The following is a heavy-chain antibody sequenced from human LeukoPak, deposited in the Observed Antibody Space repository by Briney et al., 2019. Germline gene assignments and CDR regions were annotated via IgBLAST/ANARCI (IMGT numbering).Heavy chain of an antibody. J-gene: IGHJ4*02. CDR2: ISSAGGYI. Sequence: GGSLRLSCAASGFTFSSYTLNWVRQAPGKGLEWVSSISSAGGYIYYADSVKGRFTISRDNAKNSLNLQMNSLRAVDTAVYYCAREIVSSNSFDNWGQGTLVTVSS. CDR3: AREIVSSNSFDN. D-gene: IGHD2-2*01. CDR1: GFTFSSYT. V-gene: IGHV3-21*01.